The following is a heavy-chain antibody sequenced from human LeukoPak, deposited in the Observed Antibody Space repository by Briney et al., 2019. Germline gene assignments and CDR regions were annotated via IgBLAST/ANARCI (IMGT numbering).Heavy chain of an antibody. D-gene: IGHD6-19*01. CDR2: IYYSEST. CDR1: GGSISSHY. CDR3: ARELHSSGWSYWYFDL. J-gene: IGHJ2*01. Sequence: SETLSLTYAVSGGSISSHYWSWIRQPPGKGLEWIGFIYYSESTSYNPSLKSRVSISVDMSKNQLSLKLNSVTAADTAVYYCARELHSSGWSYWYFDLWGRGTLVTVSS. V-gene: IGHV4-59*11.